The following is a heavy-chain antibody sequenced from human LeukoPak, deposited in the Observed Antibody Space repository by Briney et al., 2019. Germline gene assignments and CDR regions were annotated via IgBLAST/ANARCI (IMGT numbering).Heavy chain of an antibody. V-gene: IGHV3-66*01. CDR3: ARIEMATVDY. D-gene: IGHD5-24*01. CDR2: IYSGGST. Sequence: GGSLRLSCAASGFTVSSNYMSWVRQAPRKGLEWVSVIYSGGSTYYADSVKGRFTISRDNSKNTLYLQMNSLRAEDTAVYYCARIEMATVDYWGQGTLVTVSS. CDR1: GFTVSSNY. J-gene: IGHJ4*02.